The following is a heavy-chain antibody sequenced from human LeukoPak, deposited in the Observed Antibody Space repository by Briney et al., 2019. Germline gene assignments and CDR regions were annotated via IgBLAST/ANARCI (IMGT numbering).Heavy chain of an antibody. CDR1: GGSISSGGYS. V-gene: IGHV4-30-2*01. D-gene: IGHD1-14*01. Sequence: PSETLSLTCAVSGGSISSGGYSWSWIRQPPGKGLEWIGYNYHSGSTYYNPSLKSRVTISVDRSKNQFSLKLSSVTAADTAVYYCARGPVSHRRFDYWGQGTLVTVSS. CDR2: NYHSGST. J-gene: IGHJ4*02. CDR3: ARGPVSHRRFDY.